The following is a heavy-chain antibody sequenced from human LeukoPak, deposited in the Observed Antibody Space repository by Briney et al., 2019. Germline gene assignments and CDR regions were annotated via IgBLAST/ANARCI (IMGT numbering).Heavy chain of an antibody. CDR2: INHIGST. V-gene: IGHV4-34*01. CDR3: AEGLLSTGYSNS. CDR1: GGSFSGYY. D-gene: IGHD1-26*01. Sequence: SETLSLTCAVYGGSFSGYYRSWIRQSPGKGLEWIGEINHIGSTNYNPSLESRVTISLDTSKSHFSLNLTSVTAADTAVYYCAEGLLSTGYSNSWGQGTQVTVSS. J-gene: IGHJ4*02.